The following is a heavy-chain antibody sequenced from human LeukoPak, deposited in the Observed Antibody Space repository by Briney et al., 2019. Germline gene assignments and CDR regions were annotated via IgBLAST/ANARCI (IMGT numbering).Heavy chain of an antibody. J-gene: IGHJ5*02. D-gene: IGHD3-22*01. Sequence: ASVKVSCKASGYTFTSYDINWVRQATGQGLEWMGWMNPNSGNTGYAQKFQGRVTMTRNTSISTAYMELSSLRSEDTAVYYCARVHFVSCYDSSGYYEGGPFDPWGQGTLVTVSS. V-gene: IGHV1-8*01. CDR1: GYTFTSYD. CDR2: MNPNSGNT. CDR3: ARVHFVSCYDSSGYYEGGPFDP.